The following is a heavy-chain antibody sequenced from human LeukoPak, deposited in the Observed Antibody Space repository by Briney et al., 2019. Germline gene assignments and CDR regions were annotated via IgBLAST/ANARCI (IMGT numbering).Heavy chain of an antibody. D-gene: IGHD2-15*01. CDR1: GGSISSYY. CDR2: IYTSGST. V-gene: IGHV4-4*09. CDR3: ARRVATRFDP. J-gene: IGHJ5*02. Sequence: KASETLSLTCTVSGGSISSYYWSWIRQPPGKGLEWIGYIYTSGSTNYNPSLKSRVTISVDTSKNQFSLKLSSVTAADTAVYYCARRVATRFDPWGQGTLVTVSS.